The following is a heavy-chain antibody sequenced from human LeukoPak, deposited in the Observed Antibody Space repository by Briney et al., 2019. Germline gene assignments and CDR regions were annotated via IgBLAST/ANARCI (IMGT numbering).Heavy chain of an antibody. V-gene: IGHV6-1*01. CDR2: AYYRSKWNF. CDR1: GDSVSSNSAS. Sequence: SQTLSLTCAISGDSVSSNSASWNWVRQSPSRGLEWLGRAYYRSKWNFHYALSVKSRIIINPDTSNNQVSLQLNSVTPEDTAVYYCARGRAAYYGMDVWGQGTTVTVSS. CDR3: ARGRAAYYGMDV. D-gene: IGHD6-25*01. J-gene: IGHJ6*02.